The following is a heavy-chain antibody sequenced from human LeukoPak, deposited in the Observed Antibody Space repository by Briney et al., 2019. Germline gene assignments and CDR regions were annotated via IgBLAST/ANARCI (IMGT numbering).Heavy chain of an antibody. CDR3: ARPVVAARSAFDP. Sequence: ASVKVSCKASGYTFTGYYMHWVRQAPGQGLEWMGWINPNSGGTNYAQKFQGRVTMTRDTSISTAYLELSRLRSDDTAVYYYARPVVAARSAFDPWGQGTLVTVSS. J-gene: IGHJ5*02. V-gene: IGHV1-2*02. CDR1: GYTFTGYY. CDR2: INPNSGGT. D-gene: IGHD2-15*01.